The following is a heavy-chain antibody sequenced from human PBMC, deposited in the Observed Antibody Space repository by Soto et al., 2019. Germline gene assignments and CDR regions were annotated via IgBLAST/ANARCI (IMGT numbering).Heavy chain of an antibody. CDR1: GYTFTTYA. Sequence: QVQLVQSGAELKKPGASVKVSCKASGYTFTTYAISWVRQAPGQGLEWMGWISAYNGNTNYAQNLQGRVTMTTDTSTSTDYMELRSLRSDDTAVYYCTRDGPPFDYWGQGTLVTVSS. CDR3: TRDGPPFDY. J-gene: IGHJ4*02. CDR2: ISAYNGNT. V-gene: IGHV1-18*01.